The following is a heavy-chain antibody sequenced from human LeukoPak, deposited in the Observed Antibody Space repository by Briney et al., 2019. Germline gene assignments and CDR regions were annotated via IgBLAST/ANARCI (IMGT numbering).Heavy chain of an antibody. J-gene: IGHJ4*02. CDR1: GFTFSGNE. Sequence: GGSLRLSCVASGFTFSGNEMNWVRQAPDKGLEWVAVIWYDGNNKYYADSVKGRFTISRDNSKNTLYLQMNSLRVEDTAVYYCAKDWGYTTMVSYYFDYWGQGALVTVSS. D-gene: IGHD5-18*01. CDR2: IWYDGNNK. CDR3: AKDWGYTTMVSYYFDY. V-gene: IGHV3-33*06.